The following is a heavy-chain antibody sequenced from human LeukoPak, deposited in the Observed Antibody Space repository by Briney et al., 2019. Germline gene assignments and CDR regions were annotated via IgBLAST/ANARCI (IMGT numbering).Heavy chain of an antibody. CDR3: ARDSAVTGTYWYFDL. J-gene: IGHJ2*01. CDR2: ISSSSSTI. CDR1: GFTFSSYS. V-gene: IGHV3-48*01. Sequence: GGSLRLSCAASGFTFSSYSMNWVRQAPGKGLEWVSYISSSSSTIYYADSVKGRFTISRDNSKNTVSLQMNSLRAEDTAVYYCARDSAVTGTYWYFDLWGRGTLVTVSS. D-gene: IGHD6-19*01.